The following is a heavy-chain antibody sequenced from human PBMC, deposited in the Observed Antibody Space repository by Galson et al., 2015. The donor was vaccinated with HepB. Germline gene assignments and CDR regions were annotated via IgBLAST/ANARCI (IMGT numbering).Heavy chain of an antibody. CDR1: GFTVSSNY. CDR3: ARDNYGSGSSEFFDY. J-gene: IGHJ4*02. Sequence: SLRLSCAASGFTVSSNYMSWVRQAPGKGLEWVSVIYNGGSTYYADSVKGRFTISRDNSKNTLYLQMNSLRAEDTAVYYCARDNYGSGSSEFFDYWGQGTLVTVSS. D-gene: IGHD3-10*01. CDR2: IYNGGST. V-gene: IGHV3-66*01.